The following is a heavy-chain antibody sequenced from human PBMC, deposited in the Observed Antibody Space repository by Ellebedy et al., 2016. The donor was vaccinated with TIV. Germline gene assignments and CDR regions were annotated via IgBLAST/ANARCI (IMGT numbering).Heavy chain of an antibody. D-gene: IGHD3-9*01. CDR2: ISGSGGST. CDR1: GFTFSSYA. J-gene: IGHJ4*02. Sequence: GESLKISXAASGFTFSSYAMSWVRQAPGKGLEWVSAISGSGGSTYYADSVKGRFTISRDNSKNTLYLQMNSLRAEDTAVYYCAKDPRLRYFDWSHYYFDYWGQGTLVTVSS. CDR3: AKDPRLRYFDWSHYYFDY. V-gene: IGHV3-23*01.